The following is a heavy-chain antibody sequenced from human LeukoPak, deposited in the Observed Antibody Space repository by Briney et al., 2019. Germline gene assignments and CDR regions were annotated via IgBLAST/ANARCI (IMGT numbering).Heavy chain of an antibody. CDR2: INHSGST. CDR3: ARGLEPDY. Sequence: RTSGTLSLTCAVYGGSFSGYYWSWIRQPPGKGLEWIGEINHSGSTNYNPSLKSRVTISVDTSKNQFSLKLSSVTAADTAVYYCARGLEPDYWGQGTLVTVSS. CDR1: GGSFSGYY. J-gene: IGHJ4*02. V-gene: IGHV4-34*01. D-gene: IGHD1-14*01.